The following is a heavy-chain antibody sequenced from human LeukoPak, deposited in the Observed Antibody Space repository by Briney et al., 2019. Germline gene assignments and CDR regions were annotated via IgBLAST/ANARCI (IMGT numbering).Heavy chain of an antibody. V-gene: IGHV1-3*01. Sequence: ASVKVSCKASGYTFTSYAMHWVRQAPGQRLEWMGWINAGNGNTKYSQKFQGRVTITRDTSASTAYMELSSLRSEDTAVYYCASETSAASSSLYYYYYYMDVWGKGTTVTVSS. D-gene: IGHD2-15*01. CDR1: GYTFTSYA. CDR3: ASETSAASSSLYYYYYYMDV. CDR2: INAGNGNT. J-gene: IGHJ6*03.